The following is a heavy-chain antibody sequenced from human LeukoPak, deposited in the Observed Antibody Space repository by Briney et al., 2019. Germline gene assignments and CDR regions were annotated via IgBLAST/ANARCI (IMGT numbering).Heavy chain of an antibody. V-gene: IGHV3-30*18. CDR2: ISYDGSSK. Sequence: GGSLRLSCAASGFTFNIYGMHWVRQAPGKGLEWVAVISYDGSSKYYADSEKGRFTISRDNSKNTLFLQMNSLRGEDTAVYYCAKDPERSSPYYYYGMDVWGQGTTVTVSS. CDR1: GFTFNIYG. D-gene: IGHD6-13*01. J-gene: IGHJ6*02. CDR3: AKDPERSSPYYYYGMDV.